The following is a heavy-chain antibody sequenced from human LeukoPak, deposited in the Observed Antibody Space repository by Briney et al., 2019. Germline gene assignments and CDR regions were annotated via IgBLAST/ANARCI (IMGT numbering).Heavy chain of an antibody. Sequence: ASVKVSCKASGYTFPSYFMHWVRQAPGQGLEWMGIINPTGGSTTYAQKFQGRVTMTRDTSTSTVYMELSSLRSDDTAVYYCARTATRRFDYWGQGTLVTVSS. J-gene: IGHJ4*02. CDR1: GYTFPSYF. CDR3: ARTATRRFDY. V-gene: IGHV1-46*01. D-gene: IGHD6-6*01. CDR2: INPTGGST.